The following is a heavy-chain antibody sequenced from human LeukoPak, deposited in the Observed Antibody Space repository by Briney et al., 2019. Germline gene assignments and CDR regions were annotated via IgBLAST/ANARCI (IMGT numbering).Heavy chain of an antibody. D-gene: IGHD3-3*01. J-gene: IGHJ3*02. CDR2: IYTSGST. CDR1: GGSISSYY. V-gene: IGHV4-4*07. Sequence: SETLSLTCTVSGGSISSYYWSWIRQPAGKGLEWIVRIYTSGSTNYNPSLKSRVTMSVDTSKNQFSLKLSSVTAADTAVYYCARDRLLEWSDSNDAFDIWGQGTMVTISS. CDR3: ARDRLLEWSDSNDAFDI.